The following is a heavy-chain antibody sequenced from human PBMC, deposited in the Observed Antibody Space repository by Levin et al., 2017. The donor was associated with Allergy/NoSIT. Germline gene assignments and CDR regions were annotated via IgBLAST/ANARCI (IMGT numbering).Heavy chain of an antibody. D-gene: IGHD3-10*01. V-gene: IGHV5-51*01. J-gene: IGHJ6*02. CDR2: IYPSDSDT. CDR1: GYDFTSYW. CDR3: ARPMSRGVRDYYYGMDV. Sequence: GESLKISCKGFGYDFTSYWIAWVRQVPGQGLEWMGIIYPSDSDTRYSPSFQGQVTISADKSITTAYLQWSSLKASDTAMYYCARPMSRGVRDYYYGMDVWGQGTTVTVSS.